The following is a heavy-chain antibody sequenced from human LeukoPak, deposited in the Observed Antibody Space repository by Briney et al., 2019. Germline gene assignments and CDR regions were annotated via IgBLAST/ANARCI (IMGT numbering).Heavy chain of an antibody. CDR3: ARGPLRYCSGGSCYNYYYYMDV. D-gene: IGHD2-15*01. V-gene: IGHV4-34*01. Sequence: PSETLSLTCAVYGGSFSGYYWSWIRQPPGKGLEWIGEINHSGSTNYNPSLKSRVTISVDTSKNQFSLKLSSVTAADTAVYYCARGPLRYCSGGSCYNYYYYMDVWGKGTTVTVSS. J-gene: IGHJ6*03. CDR1: GGSFSGYY. CDR2: INHSGST.